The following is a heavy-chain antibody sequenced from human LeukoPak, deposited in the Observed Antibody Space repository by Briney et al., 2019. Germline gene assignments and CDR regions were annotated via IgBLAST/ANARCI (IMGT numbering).Heavy chain of an antibody. Sequence: PGGSLRLSCAASGFTFSSSWMSWGRQAPGKGLEWVTNIKPDGSEKYYVDSVKGRFTISRDNAKNSLYLQMNSLRAEDTALYYCARDFGYGSGSYGVNWGQGTLVTVSS. J-gene: IGHJ4*02. D-gene: IGHD3-10*01. V-gene: IGHV3-7*01. CDR1: GFTFSSSW. CDR3: ARDFGYGSGSYGVN. CDR2: IKPDGSEK.